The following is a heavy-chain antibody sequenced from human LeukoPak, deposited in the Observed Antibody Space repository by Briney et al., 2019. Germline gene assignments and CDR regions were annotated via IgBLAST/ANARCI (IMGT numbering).Heavy chain of an antibody. D-gene: IGHD1-26*01. Sequence: GGSLRLSCAASGFTFSNYAMSWVRQTPGKGLECVSVVTGSGGDTYYTGSVNGRFTISRDNSKNTLYLQMNSLRAEDTAVYYCARDEWELLAMSHYGMDVWGQGTTVTVSS. CDR1: GFTFSNYA. V-gene: IGHV3-23*01. CDR2: VTGSGGDT. CDR3: ARDEWELLAMSHYGMDV. J-gene: IGHJ6*02.